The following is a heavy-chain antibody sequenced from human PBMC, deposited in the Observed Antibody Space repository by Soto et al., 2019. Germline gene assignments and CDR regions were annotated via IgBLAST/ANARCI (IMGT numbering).Heavy chain of an antibody. J-gene: IGHJ4*02. D-gene: IGHD2-21*02. CDR3: ARSIVVVTAADY. Sequence: SVKVSCKASGGTFSSYAISWVRQAPGQGLEWMGGIIPIFGTANYAQKFQGRVAITADKSTSTAYMELSSLRSEDTAVYYCARSIVVVTAADYWGQGTLVTVSS. V-gene: IGHV1-69*06. CDR2: IIPIFGTA. CDR1: GGTFSSYA.